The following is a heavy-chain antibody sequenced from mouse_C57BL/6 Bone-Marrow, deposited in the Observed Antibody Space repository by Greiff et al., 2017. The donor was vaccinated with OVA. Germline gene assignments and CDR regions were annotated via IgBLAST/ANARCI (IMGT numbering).Heavy chain of an antibody. CDR3: TYYDYDEAMDY. Sequence: EVKLEESGGGLVQPGGSMKLSCVASGFTFSNYWMNWVRQSPEKGLEWVAQIRLKSDNYATHYAESVKGRFTISRDDSKSSVYLQMNNLRAEDTGIYYCTYYDYDEAMDYWGQGTSVTVSS. V-gene: IGHV6-3*01. CDR1: GFTFSNYW. J-gene: IGHJ4*01. CDR2: IRLKSDNYAT. D-gene: IGHD2-4*01.